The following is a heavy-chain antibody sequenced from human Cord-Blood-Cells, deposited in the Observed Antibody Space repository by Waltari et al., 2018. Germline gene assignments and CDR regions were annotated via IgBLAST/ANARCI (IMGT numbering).Heavy chain of an antibody. CDR2: IYYSGST. V-gene: IGHV4-59*01. CDR1: GGSISSDY. Sequence: QVQLQESGPGLVKPSETLSLTCTVSGGSISSDYWSWIRQPPGKGLEWIGYIYYSGSTNYNPSLKSRVTISVDTSKNQFSLKLSSVTAADTAVYYCARVWYCSSTSCYDAFDIWGQGTMVTVSS. D-gene: IGHD2-2*01. J-gene: IGHJ3*02. CDR3: ARVWYCSSTSCYDAFDI.